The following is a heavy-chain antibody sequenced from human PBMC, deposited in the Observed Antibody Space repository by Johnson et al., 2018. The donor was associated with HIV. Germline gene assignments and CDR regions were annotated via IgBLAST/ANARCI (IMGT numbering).Heavy chain of an antibody. V-gene: IGHV3-9*01. Sequence: VQLVESGGGLVQPGRSLRLSCEASGFTFDDYGMHWVRQAPGKGLEWVSGISWNSGSKGYADSVKGRFTISRDNSKNTLYLQMNSLKTEDTAVYYCTTFGRGTYAFDIWGQGTMVTVSS. CDR3: TTFGRGTYAFDI. CDR2: ISWNSGSK. D-gene: IGHD1-14*01. CDR1: GFTFDDYG. J-gene: IGHJ3*02.